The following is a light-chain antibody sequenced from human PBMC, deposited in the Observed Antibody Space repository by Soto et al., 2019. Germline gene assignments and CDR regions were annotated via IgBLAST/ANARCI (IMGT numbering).Light chain of an antibody. CDR3: CSYAGSYV. J-gene: IGLJ1*01. CDR2: DVS. V-gene: IGLV2-11*01. CDR1: SSDVGGYNY. Sequence: QSALTQPRSVSGSPGQSVTISCTGTSSDVGGYNYVSWYHHHPGKAPKLMIYDVSKRPSGVPDRFSGSKSGNTASLTISGLQAEDEADYYCCSYAGSYVFGTGTKVTVL.